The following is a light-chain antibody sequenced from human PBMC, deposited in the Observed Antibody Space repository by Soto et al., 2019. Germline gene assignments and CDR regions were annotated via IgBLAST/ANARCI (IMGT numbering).Light chain of an antibody. CDR3: CSSSGSNINYV. V-gene: IGLV2-14*03. CDR2: DVS. Sequence: QSALTQPASVSGSPGQSIAISCTGTSSDVGAYNFVSWYQHHPGKAPKLLLYDVSARPSGVSDRFSGSRSGNTASLTISARLPEDEEDYYCCSSSGSNINYVFGTGTKVTVL. CDR1: SSDVGAYNF. J-gene: IGLJ1*01.